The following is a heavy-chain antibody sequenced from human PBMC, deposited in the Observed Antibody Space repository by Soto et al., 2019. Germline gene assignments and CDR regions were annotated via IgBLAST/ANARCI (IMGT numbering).Heavy chain of an antibody. CDR2: INHSGST. J-gene: IGHJ4*02. CDR1: GGSFSGYY. V-gene: IGHV4-34*01. Sequence: PSETLSLTCAVYGGSFSGYYWSWIRQPPGKGLEWIGEINHSGSTNYNPSLKSRVTISVDTSKNQFSLKLSSVTAADTAVYYCARVSRVDYFDYWGQGTLVTVSS. CDR3: ARVSRVDYFDY. D-gene: IGHD2-15*01.